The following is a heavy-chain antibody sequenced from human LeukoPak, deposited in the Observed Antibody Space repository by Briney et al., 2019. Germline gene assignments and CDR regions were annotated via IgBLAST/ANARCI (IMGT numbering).Heavy chain of an antibody. J-gene: IGHJ4*02. CDR2: ISSGSSTI. CDR1: GFTFSSYS. CDR3: ARFFDY. Sequence: PGGSLRLSWAASGFTFSSYSMNWVRQAPGRGLEWVSYISSGSSTIYYADSVKGRFTISRDDAKNSLYLQMNSLRAEDTAVYYCARFFDYWGQGTLVTVSS. V-gene: IGHV3-48*04.